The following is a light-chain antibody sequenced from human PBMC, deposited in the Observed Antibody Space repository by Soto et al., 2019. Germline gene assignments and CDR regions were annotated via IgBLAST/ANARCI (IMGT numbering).Light chain of an antibody. V-gene: IGLV2-14*01. CDR2: EVI. J-gene: IGLJ2*01. CDR3: SSYTSSSTLV. Sequence: QSVINLPASVSESPGQSITIYCTATSSDVGGYNYVSWIQQYPGKASKLMIYEVINRPSGVSNRFSGSKSGNTASLIISGFQAEDEADYYCSSYTSSSTLVFGGGTKVTVL. CDR1: SSDVGGYNY.